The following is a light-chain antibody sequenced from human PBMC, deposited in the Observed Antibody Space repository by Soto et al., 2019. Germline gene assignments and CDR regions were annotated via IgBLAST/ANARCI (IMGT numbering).Light chain of an antibody. CDR2: GAS. J-gene: IGKJ3*01. V-gene: IGKV3-20*01. CDR1: QSVTNNF. CDR3: QQYGTPLFT. Sequence: IVLTQSPGTLSLSPGERATLSCGASQSVTNNFLAWYQQKPGQAPRLLIYGASSRATGVPERFSGSGSGTDFTLTISRLEPGDFAVYYCQQYGTPLFTCGPGTKVDIK.